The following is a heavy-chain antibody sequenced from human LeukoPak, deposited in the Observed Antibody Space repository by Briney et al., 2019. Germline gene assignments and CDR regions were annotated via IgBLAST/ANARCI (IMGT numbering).Heavy chain of an antibody. D-gene: IGHD6-13*01. CDR1: GFTFSSYA. J-gene: IGHJ4*02. CDR2: ISGSGGST. CDR3: AKVEWRRAAAGYLD. V-gene: IGHV3-23*01. Sequence: GGSLRLSCAASGFTFSSYAMSWVRQAPGKGLEWVSAISGSGGSTYYADSVKGRFTISRDNSKNTLYLQMNSLRAEDTAEYYCAKVEWRRAAAGYLDWGQGTLVTVSS.